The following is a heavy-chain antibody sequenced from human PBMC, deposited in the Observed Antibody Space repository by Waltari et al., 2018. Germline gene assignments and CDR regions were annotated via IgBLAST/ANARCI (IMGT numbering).Heavy chain of an antibody. J-gene: IGHJ4*02. V-gene: IGHV3-9*01. Sequence: EVQLVESGGGLVQPGRSLRLSCAASGFTFDDYAMPWVRQAPGKGLEWVSGISWNSGSIGYADSVKGRFTISRDNAKNSLYLQMNSLRAEDTALYYCAKDKIENYFDYWGQGTLVTVSS. CDR1: GFTFDDYA. CDR3: AKDKIENYFDY. CDR2: ISWNSGSI.